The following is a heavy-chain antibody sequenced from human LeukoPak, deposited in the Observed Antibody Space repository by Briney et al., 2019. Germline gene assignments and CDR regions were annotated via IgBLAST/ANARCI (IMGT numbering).Heavy chain of an antibody. J-gene: IGHJ6*03. CDR3: SREGDYAFWGGYLYYMDV. D-gene: IGHD3-3*01. V-gene: IGHV1-2*02. CDR2: INPNSGGT. CDR1: GYTFTGYY. Sequence: ASVKVSCKASGYTFTGYYMHWVRRAPGQGLAWRGWINPNSGGTKYAQKFKGRVTMTRDTSISTAYMELSRMRSDDTAVYYCSREGDYAFWGGYLYYMDVWGKGTTVTVSS.